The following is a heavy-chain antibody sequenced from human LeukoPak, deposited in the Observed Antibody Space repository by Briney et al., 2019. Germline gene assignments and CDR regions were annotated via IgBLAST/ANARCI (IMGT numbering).Heavy chain of an antibody. D-gene: IGHD3-10*01. CDR2: INGDGSTT. J-gene: IGHJ3*02. CDR3: ARDSGRFDVFDI. CDR1: GFIFSQFW. Sequence: GGSLRLSCTGSGFIFSQFWMQWVRHVPGKGLVWVSRINGDGSTTNYADSVKGRFTISRDNAKNTLYLQMNSLRAEDTAVYYCARDSGRFDVFDIWGQGTMVTVSS. V-gene: IGHV3-74*01.